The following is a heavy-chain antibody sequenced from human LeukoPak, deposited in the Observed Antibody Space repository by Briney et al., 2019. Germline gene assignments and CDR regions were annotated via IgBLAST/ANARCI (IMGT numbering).Heavy chain of an antibody. J-gene: IGHJ4*02. Sequence: GGSLRLSCAASGFTFGTYTMNWVRQAPGRGLEWVSSISISSTYRYYADSVKGRFTMSRDNAKNSLFLQMNSLRAEDTAVYYCARDQPDTAFDYWGQGTLVTVSS. CDR1: GFTFGTYT. CDR2: ISISSTYR. D-gene: IGHD5-18*01. CDR3: ARDQPDTAFDY. V-gene: IGHV3-21*01.